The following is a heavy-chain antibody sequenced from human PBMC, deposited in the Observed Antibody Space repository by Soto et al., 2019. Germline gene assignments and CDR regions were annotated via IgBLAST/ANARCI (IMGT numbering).Heavy chain of an antibody. J-gene: IGHJ4*02. CDR2: IRGNSRTI. CDR1: GFNFKNYN. V-gene: IGHV3-48*01. D-gene: IGHD1-26*01. CDR3: ASGPWELDY. Sequence: EVQLVQSGGGLVQAGGSLRLSCTASGFNFKNYNRNWLRQAPGEGLECVAYIRGNSRTIYYADSVKGRFTISRDNAENSVFLQMNSLRVEDTSVYYCASGPWELDYWGQGALVTVSS.